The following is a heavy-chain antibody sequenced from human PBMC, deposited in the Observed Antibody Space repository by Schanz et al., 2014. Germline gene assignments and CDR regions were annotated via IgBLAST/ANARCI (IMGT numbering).Heavy chain of an antibody. J-gene: IGHJ4*02. CDR3: ARGSNLGSASTWALDY. V-gene: IGHV1-2*02. CDR2: INPKTSDT. D-gene: IGHD6-25*01. CDR1: GYTFTDYY. Sequence: QVHLVQSGAEVKKPGASVKVSCKAAGYTFTDYYIHCVRQAPGQGLEWMGWINPKTSDTDYAQKFQGRVTMTRDTSISTAYKELSSLRSDDTAVYYCARGSNLGSASTWALDYWDQGTLVTVSS.